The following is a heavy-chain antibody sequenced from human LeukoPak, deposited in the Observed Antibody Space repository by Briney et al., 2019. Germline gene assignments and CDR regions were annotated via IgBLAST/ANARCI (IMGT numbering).Heavy chain of an antibody. D-gene: IGHD6-13*01. Sequence: ASVKVSCTASGYTFTGYHIHWVRQAPGQGLEWMGRINPYSGDTNFAQKFQGRVTMTRDTSITTAYMDLSSLTPDDTAVYFCARDQGSLTRSWYTGYWGQGTQVTVSS. CDR2: INPYSGDT. CDR1: GYTFTGYH. J-gene: IGHJ4*02. CDR3: ARDQGSLTRSWYTGY. V-gene: IGHV1-2*06.